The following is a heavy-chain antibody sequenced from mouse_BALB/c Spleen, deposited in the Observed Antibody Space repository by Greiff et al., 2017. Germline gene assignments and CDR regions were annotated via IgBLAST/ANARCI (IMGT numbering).Heavy chain of an antibody. V-gene: IGHV1-7*01. Sequence: VQLQQSGAELAKPGASVKMSCKASGYTFTSYWMHWVKQRPGQGLEWIGYINPSTGYTEYNQKFKDKATLTADKSSSTAYMQLSSLTSEDSAVYYCATTVVDYYAMDDWGQGTSVTVSS. CDR2: INPSTGYT. D-gene: IGHD1-1*01. J-gene: IGHJ4*01. CDR3: ATTVVDYYAMDD. CDR1: GYTFTSYW.